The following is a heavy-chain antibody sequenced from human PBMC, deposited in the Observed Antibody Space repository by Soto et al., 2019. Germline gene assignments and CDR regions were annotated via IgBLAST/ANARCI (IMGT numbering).Heavy chain of an antibody. Sequence: GGSLRLSCAASGFSFSSHSMKWVRQAPGKGLEWVSYISSSGSTIYYADSVKGRFTISRDNAKNSLYLQVNSLRDDDTAVYYCARGRGYCGGTNCYLDYWGQGALVTVSS. J-gene: IGHJ4*02. CDR2: ISSSGSTI. CDR3: ARGRGYCGGTNCYLDY. V-gene: IGHV3-48*02. CDR1: GFSFSSHS. D-gene: IGHD2-21*01.